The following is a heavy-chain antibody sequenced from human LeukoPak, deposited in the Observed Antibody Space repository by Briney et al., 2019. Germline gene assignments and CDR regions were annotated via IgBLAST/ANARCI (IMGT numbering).Heavy chain of an antibody. J-gene: IGHJ4*02. CDR3: ARHLPGFSSGSQGTDY. CDR2: IDPSDSYT. D-gene: IGHD6-19*01. V-gene: IGHV5-10-1*01. Sequence: GESLKISCKGPGYSFTSYWISWVRQMPGKGLEWMGRIDPSDSYTSYSPSFQGHVTISADKSISTAYLQWSSLKASDTAMYYCARHLPGFSSGSQGTDYWGQGTLVTVSS. CDR1: GYSFTSYW.